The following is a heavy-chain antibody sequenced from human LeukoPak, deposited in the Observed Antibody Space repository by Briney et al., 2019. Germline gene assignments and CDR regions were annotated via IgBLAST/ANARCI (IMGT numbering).Heavy chain of an antibody. Sequence: GGSLRLSCAASGFTFSDYYMSWIRQAPGKGLEWVSYISSGGITIYYPDSVKGRFTISRDNAKNSLYLQMNSLRAEDTAVYYCARKGLPHAFDIWGQGTMVTVSS. V-gene: IGHV3-11*04. CDR1: GFTFSDYY. CDR3: ARKGLPHAFDI. CDR2: ISSGGITI. J-gene: IGHJ3*02. D-gene: IGHD2-15*01.